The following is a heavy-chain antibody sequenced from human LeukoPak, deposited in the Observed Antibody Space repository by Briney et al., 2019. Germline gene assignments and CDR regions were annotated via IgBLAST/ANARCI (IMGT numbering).Heavy chain of an antibody. CDR2: IYSDGTT. D-gene: IGHD6-19*01. Sequence: PGGSLRLSCAASGFTVSNNNMSWVRQAPGKKLEWVSDIYSDGTTFYADSVKGRFTISRDNSKNSLYLQMNSLRAEDSAVYYCARVRYDSGWYDYWGQGALVTVSS. J-gene: IGHJ4*02. V-gene: IGHV3-53*01. CDR1: GFTVSNNN. CDR3: ARVRYDSGWYDY.